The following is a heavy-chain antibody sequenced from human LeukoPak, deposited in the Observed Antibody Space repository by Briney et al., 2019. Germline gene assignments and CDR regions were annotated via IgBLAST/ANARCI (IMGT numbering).Heavy chain of an antibody. CDR3: AKLPSENIVVVVAATQDY. V-gene: IGHV3-30*18. CDR2: ISYDGSNK. CDR1: GFTFGSYG. D-gene: IGHD2-15*01. Sequence: GGSLRLSCAASGFTFGSYGMHWVRQAPGNGLEWVAVISYDGSNKYYADYVKRRFTISRDNSKNTLYLQMNSLRAEDTAVYYCAKLPSENIVVVVAATQDYWGQGTLVTVSS. J-gene: IGHJ4*02.